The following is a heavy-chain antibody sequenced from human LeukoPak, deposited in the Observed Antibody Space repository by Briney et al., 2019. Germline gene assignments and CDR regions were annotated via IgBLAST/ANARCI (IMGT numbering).Heavy chain of an antibody. CDR1: GFTFSDAW. CDR3: STSLRGSDCCLDY. CDR2: IKSKTDGGTT. V-gene: IGHV3-15*01. Sequence: PGGSLRLSRAASGFTFSDAWVSWVRQAPGMGLEWVGRIKSKTDGGTTDYAAPVKGRFTISRDDSSGTLYLLMNSLKTEDTAVYYCSTSLRGSDCCLDYWGQGTLVAVSS. D-gene: IGHD2-21*02. J-gene: IGHJ4*02.